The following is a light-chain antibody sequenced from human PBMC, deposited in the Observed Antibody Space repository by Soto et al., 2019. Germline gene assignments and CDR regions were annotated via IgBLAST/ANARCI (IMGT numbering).Light chain of an antibody. CDR1: QNNKNY. Sequence: DIVMTQSPDSLAVSLGERATINCKSSQNNKNYLAWYQQKAGQPPKLIIDWASTRASGVPDRFSGSGSGTHFTLTISSLQAEDVAVYYCQHYYSSWTFGQGTRWIS. V-gene: IGKV4-1*01. CDR2: WAS. J-gene: IGKJ1*01. CDR3: QHYYSSWT.